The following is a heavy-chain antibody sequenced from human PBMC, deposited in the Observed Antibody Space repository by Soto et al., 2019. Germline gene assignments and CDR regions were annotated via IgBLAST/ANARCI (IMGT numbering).Heavy chain of an antibody. D-gene: IGHD3-22*01. V-gene: IGHV1-46*01. CDR3: ARDSWTTPYYYDSSGPTTSMDV. J-gene: IGHJ6*02. Sequence: GASVKVSCKASGYTFTSYYMHWVRQAPGQGLEWMGIINPSGGSTSCAQKFQGRVTMTRDTSTSTVYMELSSLRSEDTAVYYCARDSWTTPYYYDSSGPTTSMDVWGQGTTVTVSS. CDR2: INPSGGST. CDR1: GYTFTSYY.